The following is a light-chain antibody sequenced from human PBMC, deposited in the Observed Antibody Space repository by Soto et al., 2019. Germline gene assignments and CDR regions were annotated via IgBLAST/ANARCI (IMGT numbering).Light chain of an antibody. Sequence: QYALTQPASVSGSPGQSITISCTGNSSDVGSYNLVSWYQQHPGKAPKLMIYEGSKRPSGVSNRFSGSKSGNTASLTISGLQAEDEADYCCCSYAGSSTQVFGGGTKLTVL. CDR2: EGS. CDR3: CSYAGSSTQV. CDR1: SSDVGSYNL. J-gene: IGLJ3*02. V-gene: IGLV2-23*01.